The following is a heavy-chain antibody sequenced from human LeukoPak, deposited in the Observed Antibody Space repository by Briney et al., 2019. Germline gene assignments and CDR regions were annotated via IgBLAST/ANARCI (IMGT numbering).Heavy chain of an antibody. CDR1: GFTFSSYG. Sequence: GGSLRLSCAASGFTFSSYGMQWVRQAPGKGLEWVAVIWYDGSNKYYADSVKGRFTISRDNSKNTLYLQMNSLRAEDTAVYYCAKDFGRFGELLSYYFDYWAREPWSPSPQ. J-gene: IGHJ4*02. V-gene: IGHV3-33*06. CDR2: IWYDGSNK. D-gene: IGHD3-10*01. CDR3: AKDFGRFGELLSYYFDY.